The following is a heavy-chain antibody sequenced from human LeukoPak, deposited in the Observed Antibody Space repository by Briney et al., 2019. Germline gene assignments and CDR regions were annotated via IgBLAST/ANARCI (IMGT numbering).Heavy chain of an antibody. D-gene: IGHD6-19*01. J-gene: IGHJ4*02. V-gene: IGHV4-34*01. CDR3: ARTAYSSGWTY. CDR1: GGSFSGYY. Sequence: PSETPSLTCAVYGGSFSGYYWSWIRQPPGKGLEWIGEINHSGSTNYNPSLKSRVTISVDTSKNQFSLKLSSVTAADTAVYYCARTAYSSGWTYWGQGTLVTVSS. CDR2: INHSGST.